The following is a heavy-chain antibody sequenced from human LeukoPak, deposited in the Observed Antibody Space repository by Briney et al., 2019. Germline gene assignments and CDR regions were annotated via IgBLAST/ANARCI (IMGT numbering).Heavy chain of an antibody. J-gene: IGHJ4*02. CDR3: VRGGYGSLTFDY. CDR1: GGSINTYY. V-gene: IGHV4-59*01. CDR2: IYYSGIT. D-gene: IGHD5-18*01. Sequence: SETLSLTSTVSGGSINTYYWSWIRQPPGKGLEWIGYIYYSGITKYNPSLKSRVTISVDTSKNQFSLKLSSVTAADTALYYCVRGGYGSLTFDYWGQGTLVTVSS.